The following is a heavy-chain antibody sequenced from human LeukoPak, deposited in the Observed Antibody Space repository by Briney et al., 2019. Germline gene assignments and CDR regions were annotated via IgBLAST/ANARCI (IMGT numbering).Heavy chain of an antibody. CDR2: VNRDGSET. CDR3: ARNNGMDV. CDR1: GFALSSHW. J-gene: IGHJ6*02. Sequence: GGSLRLSCAASGFALSSHWMTWVRQVPGRGPEWVANVNRDGSETYYLDSVKGRFTISKDNAKNSLYLQMNSLRAEDTALYHCARNNGMDVWGQETTVIVSS. V-gene: IGHV3-7*03.